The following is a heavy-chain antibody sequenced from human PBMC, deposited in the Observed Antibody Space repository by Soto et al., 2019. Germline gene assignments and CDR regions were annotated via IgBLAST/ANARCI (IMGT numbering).Heavy chain of an antibody. CDR2: ISAYNANA. V-gene: IGHV1-18*01. Sequence: QIQLLQSGAEVKKPGASVKVTCKASGYTFRNFGISWVRQAPGQGLEWMGWISAYNANANYAQKFQGRLTMTADTSTSTAYMELRSLRSDDTAVYYCARENSSVDYWGQGTLVTVS. CDR1: GYTFRNFG. J-gene: IGHJ4*02. D-gene: IGHD2-15*01. CDR3: ARENSSVDY.